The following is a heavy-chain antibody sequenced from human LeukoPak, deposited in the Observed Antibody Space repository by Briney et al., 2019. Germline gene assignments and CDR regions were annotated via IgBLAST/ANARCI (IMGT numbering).Heavy chain of an antibody. Sequence: GGSLRLSCAASGFTFSSYAMHWVRQAPGKGLEWVAVISYDGSNKYYADSVKSRFTISRDNSKNTLYLQMNSLRAEDTAVYYCARDGYCSSTSCYFDYWGQGTLVTVSS. V-gene: IGHV3-30-3*01. D-gene: IGHD2-2*03. CDR3: ARDGYCSSTSCYFDY. J-gene: IGHJ4*02. CDR1: GFTFSSYA. CDR2: ISYDGSNK.